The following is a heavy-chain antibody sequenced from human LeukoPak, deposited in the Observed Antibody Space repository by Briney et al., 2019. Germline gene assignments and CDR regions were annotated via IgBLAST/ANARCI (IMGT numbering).Heavy chain of an antibody. D-gene: IGHD6-19*01. J-gene: IGHJ4*02. CDR2: IYHSGST. CDR3: ARLEVAGSYSFDY. Sequence: PSQTLSLTCAVSGGSISRGVYSCSCIRHPPGKVREWIRYIYHSGSTCYNPSPKSRVTISSDKSNNQSSLKLSSLTSPDKAVYYCARLEVAGSYSFDYWGQGTLVTVSS. CDR1: GGSISRGVYS. V-gene: IGHV4-30-2*01.